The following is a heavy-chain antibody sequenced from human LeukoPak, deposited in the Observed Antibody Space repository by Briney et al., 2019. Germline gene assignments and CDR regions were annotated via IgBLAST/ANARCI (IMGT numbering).Heavy chain of an antibody. CDR3: ARGGWNKFDY. V-gene: IGHV4-61*08. CDR1: GGSISSGGYS. D-gene: IGHD3-22*01. J-gene: IGHJ4*02. CDR2: IYYSGTT. Sequence: SETLSLTCAVSGGSISSGGYSWSWIRQPPGKGLEWIGYIYYSGTTNYNPSLKSRVTISVDTSKNQFSLKLSSVTAADTAVYYCARGGWNKFDYWGQGTLVTVSS.